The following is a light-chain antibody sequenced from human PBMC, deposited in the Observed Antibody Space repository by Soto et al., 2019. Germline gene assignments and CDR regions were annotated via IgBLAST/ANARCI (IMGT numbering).Light chain of an antibody. Sequence: QSALTQPASVSGSPGQSITISCTGASSDVGGYNYVSWYQQHPGKAPKLIIYEVTTRPSGISNRFSGSKSGNTASLTISGLLAEDEADYYCGSYASTSTLGVFGTGTKVTVL. J-gene: IGLJ1*01. V-gene: IGLV2-14*01. CDR1: SSDVGGYNY. CDR3: GSYASTSTLGV. CDR2: EVT.